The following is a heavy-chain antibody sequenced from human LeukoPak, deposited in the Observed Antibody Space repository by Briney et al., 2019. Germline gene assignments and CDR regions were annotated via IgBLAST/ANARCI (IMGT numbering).Heavy chain of an antibody. CDR3: ARDLNLAFDI. D-gene: IGHD1-14*01. Sequence: GGSLRLSCAASGFTFSSYSMDWVRQAPGKGLEWVSSISSSSSYIYYADSVKGRFTISRDNAKNSLYLQMNSLRAEDTAVYYCARDLNLAFDIWGQGTMVTVSS. J-gene: IGHJ3*02. CDR2: ISSSSSYI. CDR1: GFTFSSYS. V-gene: IGHV3-21*01.